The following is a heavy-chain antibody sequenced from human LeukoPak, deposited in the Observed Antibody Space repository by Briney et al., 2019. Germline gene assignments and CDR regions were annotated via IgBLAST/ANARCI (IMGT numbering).Heavy chain of an antibody. V-gene: IGHV1-69*13. CDR2: IIPIFGTA. J-gene: IGHJ4*02. Sequence: ASVKVSCKASGGTFSSYAISWVRQAPGQGLEWMGGIIPIFGTANYAQRFQGRVTITADESTSTAYMELSSLRSEDTAVYYCAGSTPRQLLLFDYWGQGTLVTVSS. CDR3: AGSTPRQLLLFDY. CDR1: GGTFSSYA. D-gene: IGHD2-15*01.